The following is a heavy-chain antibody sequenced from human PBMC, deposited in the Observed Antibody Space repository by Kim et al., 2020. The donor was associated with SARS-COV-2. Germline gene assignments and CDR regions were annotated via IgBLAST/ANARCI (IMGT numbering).Heavy chain of an antibody. V-gene: IGHV3-23*01. Sequence: YADSVKGRFTISRDNSKNTLYLQMNSLRAEDTAVNYCANIFGTRWLVRDYWGQGTLVTVSS. D-gene: IGHD3-3*01. CDR3: ANIFGTRWLVRDY. J-gene: IGHJ4*02.